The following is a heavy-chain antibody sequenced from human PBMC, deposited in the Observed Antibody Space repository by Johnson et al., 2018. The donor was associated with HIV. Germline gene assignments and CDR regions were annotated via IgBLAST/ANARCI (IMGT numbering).Heavy chain of an antibody. CDR1: GFSVSNNY. CDR3: AKSPGKDYGGKSGAFDI. V-gene: IGHV3-66*01. Sequence: VQLVESGGGLVQSGGSLRLSCGASGFSVSNNYMNWVRQAPGKGLEWVSVLYSGGNKDYADSVKGRFTISRDNSKNTLYLQMNSLRVEDTAVYYCAKSPGKDYGGKSGAFDIWGQGTMVTVSS. CDR2: LYSGGNK. D-gene: IGHD4-23*01. J-gene: IGHJ3*02.